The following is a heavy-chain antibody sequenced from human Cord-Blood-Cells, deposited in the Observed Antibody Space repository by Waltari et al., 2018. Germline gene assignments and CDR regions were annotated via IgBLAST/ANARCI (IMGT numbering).Heavy chain of an antibody. V-gene: IGHV1-69*01. J-gene: IGHJ4*02. CDR1: GGTFSSYA. CDR3: ARTRYNWNDGRGDLKYYFDY. CDR2: IIPIFGTT. D-gene: IGHD1-20*01. Sequence: QVQLVQSGAEVKKPGSSVKVSCKASGGTFSSYAISWVRHAPGQGLEWMGGIIPIFGTTNYAQKFQGRVTITADESTRTAYMELSSLRSEDTAVYYCARTRYNWNDGRGDLKYYFDYWGQGTLVTVSS.